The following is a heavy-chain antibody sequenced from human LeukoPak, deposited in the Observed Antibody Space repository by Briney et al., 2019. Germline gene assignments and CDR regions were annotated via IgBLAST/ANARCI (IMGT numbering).Heavy chain of an antibody. J-gene: IGHJ4*02. CDR1: GGTFSSYA. V-gene: IGHV1-69*13. CDR3: ARPRSSTSPQYYYFDY. Sequence: ASVKVSCKASGGTFSSYAISWVQQAPGQGLEWMGGIIPIFGTANYAQKFQGRVTITADESTSTAYMELSSLRSEDTAVYYCARPRSSTSPQYYYFDYWGQGTLVTVSS. CDR2: IIPIFGTA. D-gene: IGHD2-2*01.